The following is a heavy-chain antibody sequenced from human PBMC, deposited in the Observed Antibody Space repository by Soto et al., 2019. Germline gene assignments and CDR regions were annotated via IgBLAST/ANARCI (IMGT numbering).Heavy chain of an antibody. D-gene: IGHD4-17*01. V-gene: IGHV2-5*01. CDR2: IYWNDDK. Sequence: QITLKESGPTLVKPTQTLTLTCTFSGFSLSTSGVGVGWIRQPPGKALEWLALIYWNDDKRSSPSLKSRLTITTDTSKNQVVRTMTNMDPLDIATYYCAHLDYGDLYDYWGQGTPVTVSS. J-gene: IGHJ4*02. CDR3: AHLDYGDLYDY. CDR1: GFSLSTSGVG.